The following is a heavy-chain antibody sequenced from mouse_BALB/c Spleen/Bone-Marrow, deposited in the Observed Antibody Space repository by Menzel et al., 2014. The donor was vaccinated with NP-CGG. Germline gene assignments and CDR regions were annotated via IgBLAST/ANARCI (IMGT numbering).Heavy chain of an antibody. Sequence: VQLQQSGAELVRPGSSVKISCKASGYAFSSYWMNWVKQRPGQGLEWIGQVYPGDDDTNFNGKFKGKATLTADKSSSTVYTQLSSQTSEDSAVYFCAKGKDGGSPYFDVWGAGTTVTVSS. J-gene: IGHJ1*01. CDR2: VYPGDDDT. CDR3: AKGKDGGSPYFDV. V-gene: IGHV1-80*01. CDR1: GYAFSSYW. D-gene: IGHD2-3*01.